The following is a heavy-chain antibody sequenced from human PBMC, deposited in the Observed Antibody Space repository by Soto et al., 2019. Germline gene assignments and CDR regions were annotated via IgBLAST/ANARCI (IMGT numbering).Heavy chain of an antibody. D-gene: IGHD6-19*01. V-gene: IGHV1-3*01. CDR3: ARGVAGPLHWFDP. Sequence: GASVKVSCKASGYTFTSYAMHWVRQAPGQRLEWMGWINAGNGNTKYSEKFQGRVTITRDTSASTAYMELSSLRSEDTAVYYCARGVAGPLHWFDPWGQGTLVTVSS. CDR1: GYTFTSYA. J-gene: IGHJ5*02. CDR2: INAGNGNT.